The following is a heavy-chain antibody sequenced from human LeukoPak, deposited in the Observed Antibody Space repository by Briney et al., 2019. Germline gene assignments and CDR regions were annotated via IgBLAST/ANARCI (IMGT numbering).Heavy chain of an antibody. Sequence: SETLSLTCTVSGGSISSYYWSWIRQPPGKGLEWIGYIYYSGTTNYNPSLKSRVIISIDTSKNQFSLKLSSVTAADTAVYYCARVGRWMATISYWYFDLLGRGTLVTVSS. D-gene: IGHD5-24*01. CDR1: GGSISSYY. CDR3: ARVGRWMATISYWYFDL. V-gene: IGHV4-59*01. CDR2: IYYSGTT. J-gene: IGHJ2*01.